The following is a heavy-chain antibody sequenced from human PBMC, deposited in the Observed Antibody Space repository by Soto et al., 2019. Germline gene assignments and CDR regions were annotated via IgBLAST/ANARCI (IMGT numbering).Heavy chain of an antibody. D-gene: IGHD6-13*01. J-gene: IGHJ4*02. CDR2: ISGYSATI. CDR1: GFKFTSYG. V-gene: IGHV3-48*02. CDR3: ARGGAGRPDY. Sequence: EVELVNSGGGLVYPGGSLRLSCEDSGFKFTSYGMNWVRQAPGKGLEWLAYISGYSATIVYADSVRGRFTVSRDNARTSVFLQLNNLRDDATAVYYCARGGAGRPDYWGQGTLVLVSS.